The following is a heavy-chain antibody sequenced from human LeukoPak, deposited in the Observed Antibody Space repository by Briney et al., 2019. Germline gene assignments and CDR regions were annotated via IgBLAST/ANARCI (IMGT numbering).Heavy chain of an antibody. CDR2: IRSTSNTI. CDR3: AKDRSGMAYHFDF. J-gene: IGHJ4*02. CDR1: GFTFSSYA. V-gene: IGHV3-48*01. Sequence: HTGGSLRLSCAASGFTFSSYAMSWVRQAPGKGLGGVSYIRSTSNTIYYEDSVKGRFTISRDNSKNTMYLQMDSLRAEDTGVYYCAKDRSGMAYHFDFWGQGTLVTVSS. D-gene: IGHD2-2*02.